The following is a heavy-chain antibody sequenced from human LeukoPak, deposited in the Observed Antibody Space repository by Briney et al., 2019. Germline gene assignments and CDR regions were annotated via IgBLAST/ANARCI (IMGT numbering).Heavy chain of an antibody. J-gene: IGHJ6*03. CDR2: ISAYNGNT. V-gene: IGHV1-18*01. CDR1: GYTFTSYG. D-gene: IGHD3-22*01. Sequence: ASVKVSCKASGYTFTSYGISWVRQAPGQGLEWMGWISAYNGNTNYAQKLQGRVTMTTDTSTSTAYMELRSLRSDDTAVYYCARGPLDSSGYYYVLPQSNYYYYYMDVWGKGTTVTISS. CDR3: ARGPLDSSGYYYVLPQSNYYYYYMDV.